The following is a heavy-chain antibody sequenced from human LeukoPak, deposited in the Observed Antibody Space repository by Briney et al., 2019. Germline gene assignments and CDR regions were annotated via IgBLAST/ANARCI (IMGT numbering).Heavy chain of an antibody. CDR1: GFTFKKYW. CDR3: ARETPRRGETRDGYR. J-gene: IGHJ4*02. V-gene: IGHV3-7*01. D-gene: IGHD5-24*01. Sequence: HPGESLRLSCAASGFTFKKYWMNWVRQVPGKGLECLANIKEDGSETYYADSVKGRFTISRDNPKNLLFLQINSLRVEDTAVYYCARETPRRGETRDGYRWGQGTLVIVSS. CDR2: IKEDGSET.